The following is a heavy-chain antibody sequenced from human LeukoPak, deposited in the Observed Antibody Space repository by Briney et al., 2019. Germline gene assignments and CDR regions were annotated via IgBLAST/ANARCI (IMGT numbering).Heavy chain of an antibody. V-gene: IGHV5-51*01. CDR1: GYSFTSYW. CDR2: IYPGDSDT. Sequence: GASLKISCKASGYSFTSYWIGWVRQMPGKGLEWMGIIYPGDSDTRYSPSFQGQVTFSADRSSSTAYLQWTSLKASDTAMYYCARQPSVTFAGHPDYWGQGTLVTVSS. J-gene: IGHJ4*02. CDR3: ARQPSVTFAGHPDY. D-gene: IGHD4-11*01.